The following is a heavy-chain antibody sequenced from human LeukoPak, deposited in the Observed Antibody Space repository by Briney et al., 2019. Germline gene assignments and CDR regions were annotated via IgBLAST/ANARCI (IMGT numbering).Heavy chain of an antibody. D-gene: IGHD3-9*01. CDR1: GGSISSSNW. V-gene: IGHV4-4*02. J-gene: IGHJ4*02. Sequence: PSETLSLTCAVSGGSISSSNWWSWVRQPPGKGLEWIGEIYHSGSTNYNPSLKSRVTISVDKSKNQFSLKLSSVTAADTAVYYCARRGTGYDILTGYYPYYFDYWGQGTLVTVSS. CDR2: IYHSGST. CDR3: ARRGTGYDILTGYYPYYFDY.